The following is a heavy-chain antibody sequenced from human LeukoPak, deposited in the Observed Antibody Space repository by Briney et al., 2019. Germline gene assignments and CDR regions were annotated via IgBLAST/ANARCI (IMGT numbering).Heavy chain of an antibody. Sequence: EPGGSVRLSCAASGFTFNTFNMNWLRQAPGKGPEWVSSITSGGDYTYYADSVKGRFTTSRDNAKNSLSLQLNSLRVEDTAVYYCARGHYDVLAASYKWTPDYWGQGTLVTVSS. CDR2: ITSGGDYT. D-gene: IGHD3-9*01. CDR3: ARGHYDVLAASYKWTPDY. CDR1: GFTFNTFN. J-gene: IGHJ4*02. V-gene: IGHV3-21*01.